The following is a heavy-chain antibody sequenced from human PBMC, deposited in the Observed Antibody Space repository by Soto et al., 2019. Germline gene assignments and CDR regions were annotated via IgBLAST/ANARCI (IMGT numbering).Heavy chain of an antibody. CDR1: GFALSTRGVG. Sequence: QITLKESGPTLVKPTQTLTLTCTCSGFALSTRGVGVGWIRQPPGKALEWLALIYWHDEKRYNPSLKSRLTITKDTAKNQVVLTMTTVDPVDTGTYSCAPRHPSAVGTDRYGFGSWGQGSLVTVSS. V-gene: IGHV2-5*01. J-gene: IGHJ5*01. CDR3: APRHPSAVGTDRYGFGS. D-gene: IGHD6-13*01. CDR2: IYWHDEK.